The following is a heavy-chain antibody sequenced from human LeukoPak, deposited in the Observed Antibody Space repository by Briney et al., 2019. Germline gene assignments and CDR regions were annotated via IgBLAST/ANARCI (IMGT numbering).Heavy chain of an antibody. CDR3: AKAPIPYGGNWANIYYYYGMDV. CDR1: GFTFSSYA. J-gene: IGHJ6*02. Sequence: PGGSLRLSCAASGFTFSSYAMSWVRQAPGKGLEWVSAISGSGGSTYYADSVKGRFTISRDNSKNTLYLRMNSLRAEDTAVYYCAKAPIPYGGNWANIYYYYGMDVWGQGTTVTVSS. D-gene: IGHD4-23*01. V-gene: IGHV3-23*01. CDR2: ISGSGGST.